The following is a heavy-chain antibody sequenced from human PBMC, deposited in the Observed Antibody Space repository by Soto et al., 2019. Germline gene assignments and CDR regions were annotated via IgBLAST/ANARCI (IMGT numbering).Heavy chain of an antibody. D-gene: IGHD3-22*01. Sequence: PGGSLRLSCAASGFTFSSYGMHWVRQAPGKGLEWVAVISYDGSNKYYADSVKGRFTISRDNSKNTLYLQMNSLRAEDTAVYYCAKVFYDSSGSSTYYFDYWGQGTLVTVSS. J-gene: IGHJ4*02. CDR1: GFTFSSYG. CDR2: ISYDGSNK. V-gene: IGHV3-30*18. CDR3: AKVFYDSSGSSTYYFDY.